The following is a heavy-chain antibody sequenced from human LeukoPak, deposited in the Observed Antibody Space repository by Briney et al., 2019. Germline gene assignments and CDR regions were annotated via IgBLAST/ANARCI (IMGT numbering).Heavy chain of an antibody. J-gene: IGHJ4*02. D-gene: IGHD3-16*02. V-gene: IGHV1-18*04. Sequence: ASVKVSCKASGYTLTSYGISWVRQAPGQGLEWMGWISAYNGNTNYAQKLQGRVTMTTDTSTSTAYMELRSLRSDDTAVYYCARDRTPGYDYVWGSYRAGTDYWGQGTLVTVSS. CDR1: GYTLTSYG. CDR3: ARDRTPGYDYVWGSYRAGTDY. CDR2: ISAYNGNT.